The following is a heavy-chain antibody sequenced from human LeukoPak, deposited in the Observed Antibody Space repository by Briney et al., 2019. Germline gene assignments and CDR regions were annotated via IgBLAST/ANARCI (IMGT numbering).Heavy chain of an antibody. CDR3: ARGAEWFDY. V-gene: IGHV3-74*01. Sequence: GGSLRLSCAASGFTFSGYWMHWVRQAPGKGLEWVSCINTDGTSPTYADSVKGRFTISRDNAKNTLSLQMNSLRAEDTAVYYCARGAEWFDYWGQGTLVTVSS. D-gene: IGHD3-3*01. CDR1: GFTFSGYW. CDR2: INTDGTSP. J-gene: IGHJ4*02.